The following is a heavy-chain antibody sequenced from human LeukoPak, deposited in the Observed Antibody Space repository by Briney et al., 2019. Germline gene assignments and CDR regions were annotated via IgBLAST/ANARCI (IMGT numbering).Heavy chain of an antibody. J-gene: IGHJ4*02. CDR2: IYSGGTT. D-gene: IGHD3-10*01. CDR3: AKVISKGYGSGSYYSPLFYFDY. CDR1: GFTVSGNL. Sequence: PGGSLRLSCAASGFTVSGNLMSWVRQAPGKGLEWVSLIYSGGTTYYADSVKGRFTISRDNSKNTLYLQMNSLRAEDTAVYYCAKVISKGYGSGSYYSPLFYFDYWGQGTLVTVSS. V-gene: IGHV3-53*01.